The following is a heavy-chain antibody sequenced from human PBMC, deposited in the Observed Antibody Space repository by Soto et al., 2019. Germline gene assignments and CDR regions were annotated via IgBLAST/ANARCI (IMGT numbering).Heavy chain of an antibody. CDR3: ARDFPPGAVTTPRRNWFDP. CDR1: GGAISSYY. D-gene: IGHD4-17*01. J-gene: IGHJ5*02. Sequence: SETLSLTCTVSGGAISSYYWSWIRQPAGKGLEWIGRIYTSGSTNYNPSLKSRVTMSVDTSKNQFSLKLSSVTAADTAVYYCARDFPPGAVTTPRRNWFDPWGQGTLVTVSS. V-gene: IGHV4-4*07. CDR2: IYTSGST.